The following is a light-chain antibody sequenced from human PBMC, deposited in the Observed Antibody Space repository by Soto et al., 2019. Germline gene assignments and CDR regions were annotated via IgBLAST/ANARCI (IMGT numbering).Light chain of an antibody. J-gene: IGLJ1*01. V-gene: IGLV2-14*03. CDR1: NSDVGGYNF. CDR3: CSYTTSTSYV. CDR2: DVT. Sequence: QSALTQPASVSGSPGQSITISCTGTNSDVGGYNFVSWYQHHPGKAPKLIISDVTSRLSGISNRFSGSKSGTTASLTISGLQAEDEADYYCCSYTTSTSYVFGTGTKVTVL.